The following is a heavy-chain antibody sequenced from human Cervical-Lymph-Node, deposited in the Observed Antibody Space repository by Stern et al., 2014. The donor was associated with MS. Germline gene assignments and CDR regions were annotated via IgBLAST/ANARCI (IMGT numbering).Heavy chain of an antibody. CDR2: IIPIIGTA. V-gene: IGHV1-69*01. Sequence: VQLVESGAEVQKPGSSVKVSCRASGGTFSSSDISWVRQASGQGLAWMGGIIPIIGTANYAQKYQGRVTITADESTSTAYMELSSLRSEDTAIYYCALGGFGHYFEYWGQGTLVTVSS. CDR1: GGTFSSSD. J-gene: IGHJ4*02. D-gene: IGHD3-10*01. CDR3: ALGGFGHYFEY.